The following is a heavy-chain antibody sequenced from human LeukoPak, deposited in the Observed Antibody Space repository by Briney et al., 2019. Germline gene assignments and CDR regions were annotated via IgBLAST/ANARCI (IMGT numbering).Heavy chain of an antibody. D-gene: IGHD3-22*01. CDR2: INHSGST. V-gene: IGHV4-34*01. CDR3: VRHRPPDGSGFVGYFDS. Sequence: SETLSLTCAVYGGSFSGYYWSWIRQPPGKGLEWIGEINHSGSTNYNPSLKSRVTISVDTSKNQFSLRLSSVTAADTAVYYCVRHRPPDGSGFVGYFDSWGQGTLVTVSS. J-gene: IGHJ4*02. CDR1: GGSFSGYY.